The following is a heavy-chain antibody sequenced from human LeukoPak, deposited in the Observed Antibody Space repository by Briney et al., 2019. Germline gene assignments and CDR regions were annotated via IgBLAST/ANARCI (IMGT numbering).Heavy chain of an antibody. Sequence: SETLSLTCTVSAGSISSRSYYWGWIRQPPGKGLEWIGSISYSGSTYYNPSLKSRVTISVDTSKNQFSLKLSSVTAADTAVYYCAELGITMIGGVWGKGTTVTISS. CDR2: ISYSGST. D-gene: IGHD3-10*02. CDR3: AELGITMIGGV. J-gene: IGHJ6*04. V-gene: IGHV4-39*01. CDR1: AGSISSRSYY.